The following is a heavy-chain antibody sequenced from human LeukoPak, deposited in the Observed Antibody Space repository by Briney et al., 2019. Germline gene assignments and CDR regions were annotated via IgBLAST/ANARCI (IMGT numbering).Heavy chain of an antibody. J-gene: IGHJ4*01. D-gene: IGHD6-6*01. CDR2: IKQDGSEA. CDR3: ARCIAARPGDYFEY. CDR1: GFIFSNYW. V-gene: IGHV3-7*01. Sequence: PGGSLRLSCAASGFIFSNYWMSWVRQPPGKGLEWVANIKQDGSEAYYVGSVKGRFTISRDNAKDSLYLQMNSLRAEDTAMYYCARCIAARPGDYFEYWGQGTLVTVSS.